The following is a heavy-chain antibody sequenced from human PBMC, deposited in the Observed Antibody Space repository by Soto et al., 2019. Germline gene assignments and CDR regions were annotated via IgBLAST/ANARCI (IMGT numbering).Heavy chain of an antibody. CDR2: IKSKTDGGTT. CDR1: GFTFSNAW. V-gene: IGHV3-15*01. CDR3: TTDGEADYDVLTGYYTASGAFDI. J-gene: IGHJ3*02. D-gene: IGHD3-9*01. Sequence: EVQLVESGGGLVKPGGSLRLSCAASGFTFSNAWMSWVRQAPGKGLEWVGRIKSKTDGGTTDYAAPVKGRFTISRDDSKNTLYLQMNSLKTEDTAVYYCTTDGEADYDVLTGYYTASGAFDIWGQGTMVTVSS.